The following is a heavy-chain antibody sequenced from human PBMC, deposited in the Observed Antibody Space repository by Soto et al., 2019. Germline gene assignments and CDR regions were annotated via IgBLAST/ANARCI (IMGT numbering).Heavy chain of an antibody. Sequence: GGSLRLSCAASGFTVSSNYMSWVRQAPGKGLEWVSVIYSGGSTYYADSVKGRFTISRDNSKNTLYLQMNSLRAEDTAVYYCARVRADCGGDCFNGMDVWGQGTTVTVSS. D-gene: IGHD2-21*02. CDR3: ARVRADCGGDCFNGMDV. J-gene: IGHJ6*02. CDR2: IYSGGST. V-gene: IGHV3-53*01. CDR1: GFTVSSNY.